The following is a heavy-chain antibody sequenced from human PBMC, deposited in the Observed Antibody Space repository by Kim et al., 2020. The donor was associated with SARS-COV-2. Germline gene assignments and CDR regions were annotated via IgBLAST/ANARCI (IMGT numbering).Heavy chain of an antibody. V-gene: IGHV3-20*01. Sequence: GGSLRLSCAASGFTFDDYGMSWVRQAPGKGLEWVSGINWNGGSTGYADSVKGRFTISRDNAKNSLYLQMNSLRAEDTALYHCARDQRKWTYSSSLGGWGGMDVWGQGTMVTVSS. CDR3: ARDQRKWTYSSSLGGWGGMDV. CDR1: GFTFDDYG. D-gene: IGHD6-13*01. CDR2: INWNGGST. J-gene: IGHJ6*02.